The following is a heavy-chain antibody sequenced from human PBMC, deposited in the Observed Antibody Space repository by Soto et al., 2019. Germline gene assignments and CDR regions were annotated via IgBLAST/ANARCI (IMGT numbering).Heavy chain of an antibody. CDR3: ARGVATLPVFAFDV. CDR2: IYWSGDE. D-gene: IGHD6-6*01. CDR1: GFSFSTSGEG. J-gene: IGHJ3*01. Sequence: QMTLKESGPTLVKPTQTLTLTCSFSGFSFSTSGEGVGWVRQPPGKALEWLALIYWSGDEHYRASLKSRLTITKDTSKNQVVLIMTNMDPVDTATYYCARGVATLPVFAFDVWGQGTTVTVSS. V-gene: IGHV2-5*01.